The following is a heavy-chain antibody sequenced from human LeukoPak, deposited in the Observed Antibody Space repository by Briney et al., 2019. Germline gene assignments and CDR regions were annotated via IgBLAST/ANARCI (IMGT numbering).Heavy chain of an antibody. CDR2: IYYSGST. D-gene: IGHD6-13*01. CDR3: ARRDHFSSWFAFDI. Sequence: SETLSLTCTVSGCATSSNYWRWIRQPPGKGLEWIGYIYYSGSTNYNPSLKSRVTISVDTSKNQFSLKLSSVPATDTIVYYCARRDHFSSWFAFDIWGQGTMVTVSS. J-gene: IGHJ3*02. V-gene: IGHV4-59*08. CDR1: GCATSSNY.